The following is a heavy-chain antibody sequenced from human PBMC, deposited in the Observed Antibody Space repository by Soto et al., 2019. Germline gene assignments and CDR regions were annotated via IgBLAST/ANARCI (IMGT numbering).Heavy chain of an antibody. J-gene: IGHJ5*02. V-gene: IGHV1-69*01. CDR2: IIVFFGTT. Sequence: QVQLVQSGAEVKKPGSSVKVSCKASGGTFSSYTISWVRQAPGQGLEGMGGIIVFFGTTNYAQKFQGSVTLTADETTSTAYMELTSLRYGDTAVYYCARAIVGMGGGAYNWFDPWGQGTLVTVSS. CDR1: GGTFSSYT. D-gene: IGHD2-21*01. CDR3: ARAIVGMGGGAYNWFDP.